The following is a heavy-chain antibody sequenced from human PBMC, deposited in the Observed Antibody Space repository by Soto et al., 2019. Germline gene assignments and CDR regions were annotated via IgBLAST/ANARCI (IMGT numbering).Heavy chain of an antibody. D-gene: IGHD1-26*01. CDR1: GGSISSSSYY. Sequence: SETLSLTCTVSGGSISSSSYYWGWIRQPPGKGLEWIGSIYYSGSTYYNPSLKSRVTISVDTSKNQFSLKLSSVTAADTAVYYRTRREGRSYDYWDQGTVGTVAS. CDR2: IYYSGST. CDR3: TRREGRSYDY. V-gene: IGHV4-39*01. J-gene: IGHJ4*02.